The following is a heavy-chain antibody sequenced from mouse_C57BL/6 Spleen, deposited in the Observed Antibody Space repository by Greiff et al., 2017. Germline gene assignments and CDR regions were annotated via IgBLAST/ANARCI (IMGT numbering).Heavy chain of an antibody. CDR1: GYTFTEYT. J-gene: IGHJ4*01. Sequence: VQLLQSGAELVKPGASVKLSCTASGYTFTEYTIPWVKQRPGQGLEWIGWFYPGRGSITYHEKFKAKATLTAEKSSSTVYMELSRLTSEDSAVYYWARHESDYYGDYAMDYWGQGTSVTVSS. D-gene: IGHD1-1*01. CDR3: ARHESDYYGDYAMDY. V-gene: IGHV1-62-2*01. CDR2: FYPGRGSI.